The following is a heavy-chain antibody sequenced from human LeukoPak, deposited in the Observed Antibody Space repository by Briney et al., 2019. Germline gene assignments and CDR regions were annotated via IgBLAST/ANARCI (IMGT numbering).Heavy chain of an antibody. CDR2: IYHTGST. CDR3: ARDHEYCSSTSCSDY. CDR1: GYAISSGYY. J-gene: IGHJ4*02. Sequence: PSETLSLTCTVSGYAISSGYYWGWIRQPPGKGLEWSGSIYHTGSTYYNPSLKSRFTISVDKSKNQFSLKRASVTAAETAVCYCARDHEYCSSTSCSDYWGQGTLVTVSS. D-gene: IGHD2-2*01. V-gene: IGHV4-38-2*02.